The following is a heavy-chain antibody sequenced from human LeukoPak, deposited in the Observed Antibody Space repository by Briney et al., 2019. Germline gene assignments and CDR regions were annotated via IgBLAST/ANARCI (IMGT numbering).Heavy chain of an antibody. CDR1: GGSISSYY. CDR3: ARAVGDSGGYRVNFDY. V-gene: IGHV4-59*01. D-gene: IGHD3-22*01. J-gene: IGHJ4*02. CDR2: IYYSGST. Sequence: SETLSLTCTVSGGSISSYYWSWIRQPPGKGLEWIGYIYYSGSTNYNPSLKSRVTISVDTSKNQFSLKLSSVTAADTAVYYCARAVGDSGGYRVNFDYWSQGTLVTVSS.